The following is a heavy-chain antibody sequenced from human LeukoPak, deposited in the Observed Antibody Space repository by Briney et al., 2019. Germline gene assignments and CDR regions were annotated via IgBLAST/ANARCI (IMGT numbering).Heavy chain of an antibody. CDR2: ISGSGGST. D-gene: IGHD3-22*01. Sequence: PGGSLRLSCAASGFTFSSYAMSWVRQAPGKGLEWVSAISGSGGSTYYADSVKGRFTISRDNSKNTLYLQMNSLRAEDTAVYYCAKDHNPFTNYYDSSGYYYPLGYWGQGTLVTVSS. J-gene: IGHJ4*02. V-gene: IGHV3-23*01. CDR1: GFTFSSYA. CDR3: AKDHNPFTNYYDSSGYYYPLGY.